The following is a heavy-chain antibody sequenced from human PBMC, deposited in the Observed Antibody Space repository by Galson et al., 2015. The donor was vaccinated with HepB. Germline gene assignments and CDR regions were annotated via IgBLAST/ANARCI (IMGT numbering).Heavy chain of an antibody. CDR2: INTNTGNP. CDR3: ARVSRGYSGYDFRYYFDY. D-gene: IGHD5-12*01. V-gene: IGHV7-4-1*02. CDR1: GYTFTSFA. J-gene: IGHJ4*02. Sequence: SVKVSCKASGYTFTSFAMTWVRQAPGQGLEWMGWINTNTGNPTYAQGFTGRFVFSLDTSVSTTYLQISSLKAEDTAVYYCARVSRGYSGYDFRYYFDYWGQGTLVTVSS.